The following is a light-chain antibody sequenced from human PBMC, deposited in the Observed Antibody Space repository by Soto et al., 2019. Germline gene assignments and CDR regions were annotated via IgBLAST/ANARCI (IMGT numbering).Light chain of an antibody. J-gene: IGKJ1*01. CDR1: QSISSW. CDR3: QQYNSYRGA. V-gene: IGKV1-5*03. CDR2: KAS. Sequence: DIQMTQSPSTLSASVGDRVTITCRASQSISSWLAWYQQKPGKAPKLLIYKASSLESGVPSRFSGSGSGTEVTLTISSLQPDDFAIYYCQQYNSYRGAFGQGTMVEIK.